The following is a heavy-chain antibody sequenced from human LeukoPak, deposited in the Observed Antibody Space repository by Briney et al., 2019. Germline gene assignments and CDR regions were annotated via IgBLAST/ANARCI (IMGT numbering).Heavy chain of an antibody. CDR3: ARMPATVTNRGNWFDP. Sequence: PGGSLRLSCAASGFTFSSYSMNWVRQAPGKGLEWVSSISSSSSYIYYADSVKGRFTISRDNAKNSLYLQMNSLRAEDTAVYYCARMPATVTNRGNWFDPWGQGALVTVSS. CDR2: ISSSSSYI. CDR1: GFTFSSYS. J-gene: IGHJ5*02. D-gene: IGHD4-11*01. V-gene: IGHV3-21*01.